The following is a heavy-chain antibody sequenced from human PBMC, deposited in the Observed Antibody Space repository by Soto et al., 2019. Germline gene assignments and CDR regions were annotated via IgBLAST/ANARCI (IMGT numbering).Heavy chain of an antibody. V-gene: IGHV4-30-4*01. CDR2: IYYSGST. J-gene: IGHJ4*02. CDR1: GGSISSGDCY. CDR3: ARGCGGDITIFGVVPYYFDY. D-gene: IGHD3-3*01. Sequence: TSETLSLTCTVAGGSISSGDCYWSWIRQPPGKGLEWIGYIYYSGSTYYNPSLKSRVTISVDTSKNQFSLKLSSVTAADTAVYYCARGCGGDITIFGVVPYYFDYWGQGTLVTVSS.